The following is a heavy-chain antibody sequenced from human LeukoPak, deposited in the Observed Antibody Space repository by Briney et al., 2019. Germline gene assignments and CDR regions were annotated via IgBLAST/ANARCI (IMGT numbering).Heavy chain of an antibody. D-gene: IGHD5-12*01. CDR1: GFIFTSYS. CDR3: SKGGLLVASFDY. V-gene: IGHV3-21*04. Sequence: RGSLRLSCAASGFIFTSYSMNWVRQAPGTGLEWVSSISSSISYIYYANSGKGRFTISTDDAKNSLYLRMNSLIAEDPAVSYCSKGGLLVASFDYWGQGTLVTVPS. CDR2: ISSSISYI. J-gene: IGHJ4*02.